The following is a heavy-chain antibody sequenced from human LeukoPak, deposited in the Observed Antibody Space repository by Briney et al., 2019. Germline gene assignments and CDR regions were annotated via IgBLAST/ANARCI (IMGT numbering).Heavy chain of an antibody. J-gene: IGHJ4*02. CDR1: GFTFSSYG. V-gene: IGHV3-30*18. CDR2: ISYDGSNK. D-gene: IGHD6-13*01. CDR3: AKGFGYSSSWSPDY. Sequence: PGRSLRLSCAASGFTFSSYGMHWVRQAPGKGLEWVAVISYDGSNKYYADSVKGRFTISRDNSKNTLYLQMNSLRAEDTAVYSCAKGFGYSSSWSPDYWGQGTLVTVSS.